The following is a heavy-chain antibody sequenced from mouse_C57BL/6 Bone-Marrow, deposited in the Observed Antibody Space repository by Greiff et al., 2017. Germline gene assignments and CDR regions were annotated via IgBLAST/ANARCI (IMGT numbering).Heavy chain of an antibody. V-gene: IGHV1-55*01. Sequence: VQLQQPGAELVKPGASVKMSCKASGYTFTSYWITWVKQRPGQGLEWIGDIYPGSGSTNYNEKFKSKATLTVDTSSSTAYMQLSSLTSEDSAVYYCARSRSELSHWYCDVWGTGTTVTVSS. CDR3: ARSRSELSHWYCDV. CDR2: IYPGSGST. CDR1: GYTFTSYW. J-gene: IGHJ1*03. D-gene: IGHD4-1*01.